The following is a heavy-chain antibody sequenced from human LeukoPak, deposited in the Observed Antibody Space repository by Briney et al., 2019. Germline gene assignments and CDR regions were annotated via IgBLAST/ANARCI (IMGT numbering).Heavy chain of an antibody. CDR2: ISSSGSTI. Sequence: GGSLRLSCATSGFTFSSYEMNWVRQAPGKGLEWVSYISSSGSTIYYADSVKGRFTISRDNIRDSLYLQMDSLRTDDTAFYYCARKGFHDYWGQGTLVTVSS. CDR1: GFTFSSYE. CDR3: ARKGFHDY. D-gene: IGHD3-10*01. V-gene: IGHV3-48*03. J-gene: IGHJ4*02.